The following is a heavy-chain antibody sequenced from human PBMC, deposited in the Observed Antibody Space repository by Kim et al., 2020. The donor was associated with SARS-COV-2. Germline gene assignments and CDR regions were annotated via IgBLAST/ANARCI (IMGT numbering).Heavy chain of an antibody. Sequence: SVKVSCKASGGTFSSYAISWVRQAPGQGLEWMGGIIPIFGTANYAQKFQGRVTITADESTSTAYMELSSLRSEDTAVYYCARDTKYNWKPKVGYYGMDVWGQGTTVTVSS. J-gene: IGHJ6*02. CDR3: ARDTKYNWKPKVGYYGMDV. CDR2: IIPIFGTA. CDR1: GGTFSSYA. D-gene: IGHD1-20*01. V-gene: IGHV1-69*13.